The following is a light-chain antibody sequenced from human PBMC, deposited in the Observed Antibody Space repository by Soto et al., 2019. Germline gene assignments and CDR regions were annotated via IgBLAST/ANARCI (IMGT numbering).Light chain of an antibody. J-gene: IGKJ1*01. V-gene: IGKV1-27*01. Sequence: DIQMTQSPSSLSASVVSRVTITCRVSQGISNYLAWYQQKPGKVPKLLIYAASTLQSGVPSRFSGSGSGTDFTLTISSLQPEDVATYYCQKYNSAPHTFGQGTKVDIK. CDR2: AAS. CDR3: QKYNSAPHT. CDR1: QGISNY.